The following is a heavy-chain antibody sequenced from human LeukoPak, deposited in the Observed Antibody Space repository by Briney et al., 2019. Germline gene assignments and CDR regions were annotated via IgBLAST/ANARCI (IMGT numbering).Heavy chain of an antibody. CDR3: ARVGGILTDNWFDP. V-gene: IGHV4-34*01. D-gene: IGHD3-9*01. CDR1: GGSFSGYY. CDR2: INHSGST. J-gene: IGHJ5*02. Sequence: SETLSLTCAVYGGSFSGYYWSWIRQPPGKGLEWIGEINHSGSTNYNPSLKSRVTISVDTSKNQFSLKLSSVTAADTAVYYCARVGGILTDNWFDPWGQGTLVTVSS.